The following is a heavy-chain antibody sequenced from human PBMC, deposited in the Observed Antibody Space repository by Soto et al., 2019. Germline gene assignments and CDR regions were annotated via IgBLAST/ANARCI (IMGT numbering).Heavy chain of an antibody. V-gene: IGHV3-23*01. CDR1: GFSFAGYA. CDR2: ISGGGGST. D-gene: IGHD3-9*01. J-gene: IGHJ4*02. Sequence: QAGGSLRLSCAASGFSFAGYALTWVRLAPGKGLEWVASISGGGGSTYHTDSVKGRFSISRDNSNRVVYLQMGSLTAGDTAVYYCAKTETFNGYYNAFDYWGQGTRVTVSS. CDR3: AKTETFNGYYNAFDY.